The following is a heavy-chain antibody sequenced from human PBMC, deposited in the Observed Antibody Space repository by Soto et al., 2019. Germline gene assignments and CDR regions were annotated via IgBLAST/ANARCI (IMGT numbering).Heavy chain of an antibody. V-gene: IGHV6-1*01. Sequence: SQTLSLTCAISGDSASSNSAAWNWIRQSPSRGLEWLGRTYYRSKWYNDYAVSVKSRITINPDTSKNQFSLQLNSVTPEDTAVYYCARVTISIAVAGTSFDYWGQGTLVTVSS. J-gene: IGHJ4*02. CDR3: ARVTISIAVAGTSFDY. CDR2: TYYRSKWYN. D-gene: IGHD6-19*01. CDR1: GDSASSNSAA.